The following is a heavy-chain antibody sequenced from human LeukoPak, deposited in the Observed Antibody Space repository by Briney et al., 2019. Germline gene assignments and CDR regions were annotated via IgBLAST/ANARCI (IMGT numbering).Heavy chain of an antibody. CDR3: ARDGIDGFIDY. J-gene: IGHJ4*02. D-gene: IGHD5-24*01. CDR1: GSTFSSYW. CDR2: IKTDGTKK. Sequence: GGSLRLSCAASGSTFSSYWLSWVRQAPGKGLEWVANIKTDGTKKYYVDSVKGRFTISRGNAKNSLYLQMNSLRAEDTAVYYCARDGIDGFIDYWGQGTLVTVSS. V-gene: IGHV3-7*01.